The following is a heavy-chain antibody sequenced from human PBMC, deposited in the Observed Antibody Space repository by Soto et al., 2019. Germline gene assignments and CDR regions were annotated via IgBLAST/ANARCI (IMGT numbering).Heavy chain of an antibody. CDR3: ARGSYYYSGGYFDY. V-gene: IGHV3-30-3*01. Sequence: PGGSLRLSCAASGFTFSKYAMHWVRQAPGKGLEWVAVMSYDGSRKYYADSVKGRFTISRDNSKNTLYLQMNSLRAEDTAVHYCARGSYYYSGGYFDYWGQGTLVTVSS. D-gene: IGHD3-22*01. CDR2: MSYDGSRK. CDR1: GFTFSKYA. J-gene: IGHJ4*02.